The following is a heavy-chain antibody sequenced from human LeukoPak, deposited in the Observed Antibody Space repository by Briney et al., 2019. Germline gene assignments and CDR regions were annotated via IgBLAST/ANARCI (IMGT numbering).Heavy chain of an antibody. CDR2: INTNTGNP. D-gene: IGHD3-22*01. CDR3: ARFTDYYDSSGYTSYYYYGMDV. V-gene: IGHV7-4-1*02. J-gene: IGHJ6*02. CDR1: GFTFSSYA. Sequence: GGSLRLSCAASGFTFSSYAMHWVRQAPGQGLEWMGWINTNTGNPTYAQGFTGRFVFSLDTSVSTAYLQISSLKAEDTAVYYCARFTDYYDSSGYTSYYYYGMDVWGQGTTVTVSS.